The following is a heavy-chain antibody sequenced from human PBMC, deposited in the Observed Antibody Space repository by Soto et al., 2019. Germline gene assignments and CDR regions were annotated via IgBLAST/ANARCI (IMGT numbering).Heavy chain of an antibody. D-gene: IGHD2-2*02. CDR1: GYTLTELS. J-gene: IGHJ5*02. V-gene: IGHV1-24*01. CDR2: FDPEDGET. CDR3: ATRTPLREDIVVVPAAIGGGWFDP. Sequence: ASVKVSCKVPGYTLTELSMHWVRQAPGKGLEWMGGFDPEDGETIYAQKFQGRVTMTEDTSTDTAYMELSSLRSEDMAVYYCATRTPLREDIVVVPAAIGGGWFDPWGQGTLVTVSS.